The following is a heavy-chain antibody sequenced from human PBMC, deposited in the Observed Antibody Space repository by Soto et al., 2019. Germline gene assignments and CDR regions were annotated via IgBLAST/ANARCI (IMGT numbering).Heavy chain of an antibody. CDR1: GYTFTSYG. V-gene: IGHV1-18*01. CDR2: ISAYNGNT. D-gene: IGHD3-3*01. CDR3: ARGQGITIFGVAISYNWFDP. Sequence: ASVKVSCKASGYTFTSYGISWVRQAPGQGLEWMGWISAYNGNTNYAQKLQGRVTMTTDTSTSTAYMELRSLRSDDTAVYYCARGQGITIFGVAISYNWFDPWGQGTLVTSPQ. J-gene: IGHJ5*02.